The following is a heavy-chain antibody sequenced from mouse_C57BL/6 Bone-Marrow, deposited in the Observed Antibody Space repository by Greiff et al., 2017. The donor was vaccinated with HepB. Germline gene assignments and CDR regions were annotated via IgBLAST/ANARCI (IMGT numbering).Heavy chain of an antibody. Sequence: EVMLVESGGDLVKPGGSLKLSCAASGFTFSSYGMSWVRQTPDKRLEWVATISSGGSYTYYPDSVKGRFTISRDNAKNTLYLQMSSLKSEDTAMYYWARNDYGSSSDYWGQGTTLTVSS. J-gene: IGHJ2*01. CDR3: ARNDYGSSSDY. V-gene: IGHV5-6*01. CDR1: GFTFSSYG. CDR2: ISSGGSYT. D-gene: IGHD1-1*01.